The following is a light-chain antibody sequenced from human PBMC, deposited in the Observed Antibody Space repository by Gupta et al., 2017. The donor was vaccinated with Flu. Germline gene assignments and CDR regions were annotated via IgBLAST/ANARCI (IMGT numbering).Light chain of an antibody. J-gene: IGKJ1*01. CDR2: KVS. CDR3: MQGTQWPWT. Sequence: DVVMTQSPLSLPVTLGQPASISCRSNQSLVYSDGNTFLNWFQQRPGQSPRRLIYKVSNRDSGVPDRLSGSGSGTDFTLKISRVEAEDVGVYYCMQGTQWPWTFGQGTKVEIK. V-gene: IGKV2-30*01. CDR1: QSLVYSDGNTF.